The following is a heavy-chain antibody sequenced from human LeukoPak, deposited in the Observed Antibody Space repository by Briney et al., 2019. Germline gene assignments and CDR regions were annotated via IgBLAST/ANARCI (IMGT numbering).Heavy chain of an antibody. J-gene: IGHJ5*02. CDR1: GYTFTSYG. V-gene: IGHV1-18*01. CDR3: ARAVGATTLFRFDP. D-gene: IGHD1-26*01. Sequence: ASVKVSCKASGYTFTSYGISWVRQAPGQGLEWMGWISAYNGNTNYAQKLQGRVTITTDTSTSTAYMELRSLRSEDTAVYYCARAVGATTLFRFDPWGQGTLVTVSS. CDR2: ISAYNGNT.